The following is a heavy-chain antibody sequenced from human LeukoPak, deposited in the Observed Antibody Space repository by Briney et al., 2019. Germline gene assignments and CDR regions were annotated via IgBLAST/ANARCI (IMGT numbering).Heavy chain of an antibody. Sequence: GGSLRLSCAASGFTFSSYGMHWVRQAPGKGLEWVAFIQHDGSNKYYADSVKGRFTISRDNSKNTLYLQMNSLRAEDTAVYYCARGPELLWFGELPPSSAHKSSPIYGMDVWGQGTTVTVSS. CDR3: ARGPELLWFGELPPSSAHKSSPIYGMDV. CDR1: GFTFSSYG. D-gene: IGHD3-10*01. CDR2: IQHDGSNK. J-gene: IGHJ6*02. V-gene: IGHV3-30*02.